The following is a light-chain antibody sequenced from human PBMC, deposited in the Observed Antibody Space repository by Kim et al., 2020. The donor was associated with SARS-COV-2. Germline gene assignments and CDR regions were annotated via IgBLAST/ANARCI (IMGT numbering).Light chain of an antibody. CDR3: QQYYSYPPT. J-gene: IGKJ1*01. CDR1: QGISSY. V-gene: IGKV1-8*01. CDR2: AAS. Sequence: AIRMTQSPSSFSASTGDRVTITCRASQGISSYLAWYQQKPEKAPKLLIYAASTLQSGVPSRFSDSGSGTDFTLTISCLQSEDFATYFSQQYYSYPPTFGQGTKVGIK.